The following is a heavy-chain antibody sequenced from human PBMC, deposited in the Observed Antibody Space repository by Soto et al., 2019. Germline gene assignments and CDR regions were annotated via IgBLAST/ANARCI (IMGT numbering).Heavy chain of an antibody. CDR2: IYPGDSDT. D-gene: IGHD6-13*01. V-gene: IGHV5-51*01. CDR3: ARSIAAAGHYYYYGMDV. CDR1: GYSFTSYW. Sequence: GESLKISCKGPGYSFTSYWIGWVRQMPGKGLEWMGIIYPGDSDTRYSPSFQGQVTISADKSISTAYLQWSSLKASDTAMYYCARSIAAAGHYYYYGMDVWGQGTTVTVS. J-gene: IGHJ6*02.